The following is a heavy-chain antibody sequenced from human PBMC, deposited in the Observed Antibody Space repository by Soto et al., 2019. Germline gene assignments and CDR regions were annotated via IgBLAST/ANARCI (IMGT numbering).Heavy chain of an antibody. CDR2: INPNSGGT. J-gene: IGHJ6*02. CDR3: ARGFSVVVPAAGLGMDV. V-gene: IGHV1-2*02. D-gene: IGHD2-2*01. Sequence: ASVKVSCKASGSTFTGYYMHWVRQAPGQGLEWMGWINPNSGGTNYAQKFQGRVTMTRDTSISTAYMELSRLRSDDTAVYYCARGFSVVVPAAGLGMDVWGQGTTVTVS. CDR1: GSTFTGYY.